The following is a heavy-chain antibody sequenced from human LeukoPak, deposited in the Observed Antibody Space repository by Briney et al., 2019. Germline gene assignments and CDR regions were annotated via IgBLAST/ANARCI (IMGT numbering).Heavy chain of an antibody. CDR3: ASAGHDGIGYKVC. J-gene: IGHJ4*02. CDR1: GGSISSPNW. D-gene: IGHD3-22*01. V-gene: IGHV4-4*02. Sequence: PSETLSLTCAVSGGSISSPNWWSWVRQPPGKGLEWIGEIYHTGSTNYNPSLKSRVTISVDKSKNQFSLRLNSVTAADTAVYYCASAGHDGIGYKVCWGQGTLVTVSS. CDR2: IYHTGST.